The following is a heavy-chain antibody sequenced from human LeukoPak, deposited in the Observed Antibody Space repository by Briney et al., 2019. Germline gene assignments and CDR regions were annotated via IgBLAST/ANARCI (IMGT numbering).Heavy chain of an antibody. CDR1: GGSIRSGGYY. CDR3: AGGGQDAFDI. J-gene: IGHJ3*02. V-gene: IGHV4-31*03. Sequence: SQTLSLTCTVSGGSIRSGGYYWSWIRQHPGKGLEWIGYIYYSGSTYYNPSLKSRVTISVDTSKNQFSLKLSSVTAADTAVYYCAGGGQDAFDIWGQGTMVTVSS. CDR2: IYYSGST. D-gene: IGHD2-15*01.